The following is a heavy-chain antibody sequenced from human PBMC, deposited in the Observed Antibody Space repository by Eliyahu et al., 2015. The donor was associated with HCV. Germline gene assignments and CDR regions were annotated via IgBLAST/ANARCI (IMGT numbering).Heavy chain of an antibody. CDR1: GFMFSNSG. Sequence: QVQLVESGGGVVQPGRSLRLSCAASGFMFSNSGXHWVRQAPGKGLQWVSVIWHDGSNIQYVDSVRGRFNISRDNSQSTLYLQMNSLRAEDTAVYYCARGQNGAFDIWGQGTLVTVSS. CDR3: ARGQNGAFDI. CDR2: IWHDGSNI. V-gene: IGHV3-33*01. J-gene: IGHJ3*02.